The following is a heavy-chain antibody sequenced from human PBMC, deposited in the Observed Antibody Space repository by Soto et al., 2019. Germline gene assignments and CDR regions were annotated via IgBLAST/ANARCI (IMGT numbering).Heavy chain of an antibody. V-gene: IGHV3-48*02. Sequence: GGSLRLSCAASGFTFSSYSMNWVRQAPGKGLEWVSYISSSSSTIYYADSVKGRFTISRDNAKNSLYLQMNSLRDEDTAVYYCARDEWRYYDSRKNDAFDIWGQGTMVTVSS. CDR2: ISSSSSTI. CDR1: GFTFSSYS. D-gene: IGHD3-22*01. J-gene: IGHJ3*02. CDR3: ARDEWRYYDSRKNDAFDI.